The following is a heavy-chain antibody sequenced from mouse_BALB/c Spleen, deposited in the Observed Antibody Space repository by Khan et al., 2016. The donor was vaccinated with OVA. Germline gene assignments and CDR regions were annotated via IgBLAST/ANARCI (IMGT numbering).Heavy chain of an antibody. Sequence: EVELVESGGDLVKPGGSLKLSCAASGFTFSTYGMSWVRQTPDMRLEWVATISTGGHCTYYPDSVKGRFTISRDNAKNTLDLQMRSLKSEDTAIFYCTRLAYYYNSEGFAYWGQGTLVNVSA. D-gene: IGHD1-1*01. CDR1: GFTFSTYG. CDR2: ISTGGHCT. CDR3: TRLAYYYNSEGFAY. V-gene: IGHV5-6*01. J-gene: IGHJ3*01.